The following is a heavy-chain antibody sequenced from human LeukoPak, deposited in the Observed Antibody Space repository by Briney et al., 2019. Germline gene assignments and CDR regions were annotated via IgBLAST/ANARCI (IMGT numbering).Heavy chain of an antibody. J-gene: IGHJ4*02. V-gene: IGHV3-23*01. CDR2: ISGSGGST. CDR3: AKTSGSSGWFFDY. CDR1: GFTFDDCG. Sequence: GGSLRLSCAASGFTFDDCGMSWVRQAPGKGLEWVSAISGSGGSTYYADSVKGRFTISRDNSKNTLYLQMNSLRAEDTAVYYCAKTSGSSGWFFDYWGQGTLVTVSS. D-gene: IGHD6-19*01.